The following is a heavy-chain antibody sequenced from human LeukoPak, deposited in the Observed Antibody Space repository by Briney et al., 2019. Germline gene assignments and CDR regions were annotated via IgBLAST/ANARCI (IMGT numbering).Heavy chain of an antibody. V-gene: IGHV5-51*03. D-gene: IGHD6-13*01. CDR1: GYSFTTYW. Sequence: PGESLKISCKVSGYSFTTYWIGWVRQMPGKGLEWMGNIYPRDSDNRYTPSFQGQVTISADKSISTAYLQWSSLKASDTAMYYCARPGIAAAGTPYYFDYWGQGTLVTVSS. CDR3: ARPGIAAAGTPYYFDY. CDR2: IYPRDSDN. J-gene: IGHJ4*02.